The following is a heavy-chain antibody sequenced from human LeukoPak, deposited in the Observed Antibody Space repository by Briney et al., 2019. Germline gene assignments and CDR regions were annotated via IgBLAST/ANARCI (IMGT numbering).Heavy chain of an antibody. CDR3: VKVSSTVGATYFDY. J-gene: IGHJ4*02. V-gene: IGHV3-64D*06. Sequence: PGGSLRLSCSASGFTFSSYAMHWVRQAPGKELEYISGVTSDGGTTYHADSVKGRFTISRGNSKNTLYLQMSSLRVEDTAVYYCVKVSSTVGATYFDYWGQGTLVTVSS. D-gene: IGHD1-26*01. CDR2: VTSDGGTT. CDR1: GFTFSSYA.